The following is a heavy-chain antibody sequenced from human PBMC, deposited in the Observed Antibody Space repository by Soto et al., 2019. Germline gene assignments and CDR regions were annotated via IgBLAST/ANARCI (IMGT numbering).Heavy chain of an antibody. D-gene: IGHD4-17*01. CDR2: ISSSSSYI. CDR1: GFTFSSYS. CDR3: ASDLTTEGAFDI. Sequence: ESGGGLVKPGGSLRLSCAASGFTFSSYSMNWVRQAPGKGLEWVSSISSSSSYIYYADSVKGRFTISRDNAKNSLYLQMNSLRAEDTAVYYCASDLTTEGAFDIWGQGTMVTVSS. V-gene: IGHV3-21*01. J-gene: IGHJ3*02.